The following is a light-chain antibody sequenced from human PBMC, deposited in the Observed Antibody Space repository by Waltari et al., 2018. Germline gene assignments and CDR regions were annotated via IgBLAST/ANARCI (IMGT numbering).Light chain of an antibody. CDR1: NIGSKN. V-gene: IGLV3-21*01. CDR2: FDT. CDR3: QVWDSTSDHWV. J-gene: IGLJ3*02. Sequence: SYDLTQPPSVSVSPGQTARITCGGDNIGSKNVRWYQQTPPQAPVLVIYFDTERPSGIPERFSGSKSGNTATLTISGVEAGDEADYYCQVWDSTSDHWVFGGGTRLTVL.